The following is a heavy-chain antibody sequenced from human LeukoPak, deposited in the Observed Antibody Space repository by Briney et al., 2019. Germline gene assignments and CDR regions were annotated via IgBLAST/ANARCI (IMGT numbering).Heavy chain of an antibody. J-gene: IGHJ4*02. CDR2: INAGNGNT. Sequence: GASVKVSCKASGYTFTSYGVHWVRQAPGQRLEWMGWINAGNGNTDYSQKFQGRVTMTRDTSTSTVYMELSSLRSEDTAVYYCARGPLGYCSGGSCSQVWALTNFDYWGQGTLVTVSS. D-gene: IGHD2-15*01. CDR3: ARGPLGYCSGGSCSQVWALTNFDY. CDR1: GYTFTSYG. V-gene: IGHV1-3*01.